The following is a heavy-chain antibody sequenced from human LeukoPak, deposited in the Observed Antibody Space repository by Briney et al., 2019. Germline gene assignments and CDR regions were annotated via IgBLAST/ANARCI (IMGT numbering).Heavy chain of an antibody. V-gene: IGHV1-46*01. CDR3: ARDRGRDGDYVFDY. CDR1: GYTFTIYY. CDR2: INPSGGST. Sequence: GASVKVSFKASGYTFTIYYMHWVRQAPGQGREWMGVINPSGGSTSYAQKFQGRVTMTRDTSASTVYMELSSLRSEDTAVYYCARDRGRDGDYVFDYWGQGTLVTVSS. D-gene: IGHD4-17*01. J-gene: IGHJ4*02.